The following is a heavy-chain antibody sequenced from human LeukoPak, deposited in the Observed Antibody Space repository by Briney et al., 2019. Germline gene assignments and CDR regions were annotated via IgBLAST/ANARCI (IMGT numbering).Heavy chain of an antibody. CDR1: EFTFSNFD. Sequence: GRSLRLSCAASEFTFSNFDMHWVRQAPGKGLEWVAVISYDGSNKYFADSVKGRFTISRDNSKNKLYLQMNSLRAEDTAVYYCAKDRGHCSGGSCYYFDYWGQGTLVTVSS. D-gene: IGHD2-15*01. CDR3: AKDRGHCSGGSCYYFDY. CDR2: ISYDGSNK. J-gene: IGHJ4*02. V-gene: IGHV3-30*18.